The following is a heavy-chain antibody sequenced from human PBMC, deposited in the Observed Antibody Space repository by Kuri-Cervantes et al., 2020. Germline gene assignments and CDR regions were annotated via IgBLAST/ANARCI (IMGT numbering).Heavy chain of an antibody. CDR1: GGSISSGGYY. Sequence: SETLSLTCTVSGGSISSGGYYWSWIRQHPGKGLEWNGYIYYSGSTYYNPSLKSRVTISVDTSKNQFSLKLSSVTAADTAVYYCARGGNGYGFGELDYWGQGTLVTVSS. V-gene: IGHV4-31*03. CDR3: ARGGNGYGFGELDY. J-gene: IGHJ4*02. CDR2: IYYSGST. D-gene: IGHD3-10*01.